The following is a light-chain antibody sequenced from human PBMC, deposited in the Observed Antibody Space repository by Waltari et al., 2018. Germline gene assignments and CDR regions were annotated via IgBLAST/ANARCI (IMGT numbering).Light chain of an antibody. V-gene: IGKV1-5*03. CDR2: RAS. CDR1: QNISTW. J-gene: IGKJ1*01. CDR3: QQYNSSPWT. Sequence: DIQMTQSPSTLSASVGDRVTVTCRASQNISTWLAWYKHIPGKAPKLLIYRASSLESGVPSRFSGGGSGTEFTLTISSLQPDDFAIYYCQQYNSSPWTFGQGTKVEI.